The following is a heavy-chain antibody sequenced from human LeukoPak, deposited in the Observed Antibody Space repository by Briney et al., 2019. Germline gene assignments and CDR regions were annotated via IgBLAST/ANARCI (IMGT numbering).Heavy chain of an antibody. J-gene: IGHJ6*03. CDR1: GFTVSSNY. Sequence: SGGSLRLSCAASGFTVSSNYMSWVRQAPGKGLEWVSVIYRGGSTYYADSVKGRFTISRDNSKNTLSLQMNSLRGEDTAVYYCARVSGHYYYYYMDVWGKGTTVTVSS. CDR3: ARVSGHYYYYYMDV. CDR2: IYRGGST. V-gene: IGHV3-66*02.